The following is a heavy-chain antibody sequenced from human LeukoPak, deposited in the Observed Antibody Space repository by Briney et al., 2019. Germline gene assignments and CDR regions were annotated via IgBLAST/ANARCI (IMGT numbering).Heavy chain of an antibody. V-gene: IGHV3-23*01. CDR3: AKRGPGSYYSLDY. CDR2: ISGSGGST. D-gene: IGHD1-26*01. J-gene: IGHJ4*02. Sequence: PGGSLRLSCAASGFTFSNYGMHWVRQAPGKGLEWVSAISGSGGSTYYADSVKGRFTISRDNSKNTLYLQMNSLRAEDTAVYYCAKRGPGSYYSLDYWGQGTLVTVSS. CDR1: GFTFSNYG.